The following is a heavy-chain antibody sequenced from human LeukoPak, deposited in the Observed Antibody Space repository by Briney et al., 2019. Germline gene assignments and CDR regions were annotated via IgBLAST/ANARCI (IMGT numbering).Heavy chain of an antibody. V-gene: IGHV3-20*04. J-gene: IGHJ4*02. CDR2: INWNGDRT. CDR1: GFTFHDYD. D-gene: IGHD5-18*01. CDR3: ARDTLHTAHFDY. Sequence: GGSLRLSCAASGFTFHDYDMSWVRQSPGKGLEWVSGINWNGDRTGYADSVKGRFTISRDNGRNSLYLQMNSLTDEDTAVYYCARDTLHTAHFDYWGQGIRVTVSS.